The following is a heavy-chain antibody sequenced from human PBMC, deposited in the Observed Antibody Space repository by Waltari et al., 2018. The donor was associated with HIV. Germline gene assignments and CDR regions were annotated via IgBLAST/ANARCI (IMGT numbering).Heavy chain of an antibody. CDR2: LSWNSESA. CDR3: AKGGSHLTIFGAWFDS. J-gene: IGHJ5*01. Sequence: EVRWGESGGGWLQPGRSLRLSCPAPGFTFVGYVRIGVRQAPGKGVEWVEGLSWNSESADYTDSAKCRFSISRDNVENALYLQMNRLRIEDAAVYYCAKGGSHLTIFGAWFDSWGQGTLVTVSS. V-gene: IGHV3-9*01. CDR1: GFTFVGYV. D-gene: IGHD3-3*01.